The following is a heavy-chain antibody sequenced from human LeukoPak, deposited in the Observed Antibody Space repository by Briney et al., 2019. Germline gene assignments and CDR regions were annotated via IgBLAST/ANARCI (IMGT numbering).Heavy chain of an antibody. J-gene: IGHJ4*02. CDR3: ANGNDVAAAVDY. Sequence: PGGSLRLSCSASGFTFSNYAMHWVRQAPGKGLEYVSAIDDSGGSTFYTDSVKGRFTISRDNAKNSLYLQMNSLRDEDTAVYYCANGNDVAAAVDYWGQGTLVTVSS. V-gene: IGHV3-64*04. CDR2: IDDSGGST. CDR1: GFTFSNYA. D-gene: IGHD6-13*01.